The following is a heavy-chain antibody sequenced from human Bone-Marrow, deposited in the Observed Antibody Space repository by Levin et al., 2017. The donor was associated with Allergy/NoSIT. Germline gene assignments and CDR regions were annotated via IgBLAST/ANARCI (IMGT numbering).Heavy chain of an antibody. Sequence: PSETLSLTCTVSGDSISSGGYYWSRIRQHPGKGLEWIGYIYHSGSTYYNPSLKGRVTISVDTSKNEFSLKLSSVTAADTAVFYCARGEYSYGSGSYYLDYWGQGTLVTVSS. CDR2: IYHSGST. J-gene: IGHJ4*02. V-gene: IGHV4-31*03. CDR3: ARGEYSYGSGSYYLDY. D-gene: IGHD3-10*01. CDR1: GDSISSGGYY.